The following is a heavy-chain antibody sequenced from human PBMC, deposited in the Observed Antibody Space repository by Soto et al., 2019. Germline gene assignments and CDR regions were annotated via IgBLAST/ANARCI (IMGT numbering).Heavy chain of an antibody. Sequence: SETLSLTCTVSGGSISSGGYYWSWIRQHPGKGLEWIGYIYYSGSTYYNPSLKSRVTISVDTSKNQFSLKLSSVTAADTAVYYCARVPPKHIVATIWGQGTLVTVSS. CDR2: IYYSGST. CDR1: GGSISSGGYY. V-gene: IGHV4-31*03. CDR3: ARVPPKHIVATI. J-gene: IGHJ4*02. D-gene: IGHD5-12*01.